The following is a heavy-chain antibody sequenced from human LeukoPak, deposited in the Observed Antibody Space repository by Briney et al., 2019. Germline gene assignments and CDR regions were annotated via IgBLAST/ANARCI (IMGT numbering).Heavy chain of an antibody. V-gene: IGHV3-9*01. Sequence: GRSLRLSCAASGFTFDDYAMHWVRQAPGKGLEWVSGISWNSGSIGYADSVKGRFTISRDNAKNSLYLQMNSLRAEDTALYYCAKDFEVVITSSFDYWGQGTLVTVSS. CDR1: GFTFDDYA. CDR3: AKDFEVVITSSFDY. D-gene: IGHD3-22*01. CDR2: ISWNSGSI. J-gene: IGHJ4*02.